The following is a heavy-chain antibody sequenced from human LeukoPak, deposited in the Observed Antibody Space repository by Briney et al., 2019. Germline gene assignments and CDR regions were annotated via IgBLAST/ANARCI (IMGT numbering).Heavy chain of an antibody. CDR2: ISYDGGIT. CDR1: GFTFSSNA. Sequence: PGGSLRLSCAASGFTFSSNAMHWVRQAPGKGLEWVAVISYDGGITYYADSVKGRFTIPRDNSKNTLYLQLNSLRAEDMAVYYYARDSTYYYDSGSSGPHYFDYWGQGTLVTVSS. V-gene: IGHV3-30*01. J-gene: IGHJ4*02. CDR3: ARDSTYYYDSGSSGPHYFDY. D-gene: IGHD3-10*01.